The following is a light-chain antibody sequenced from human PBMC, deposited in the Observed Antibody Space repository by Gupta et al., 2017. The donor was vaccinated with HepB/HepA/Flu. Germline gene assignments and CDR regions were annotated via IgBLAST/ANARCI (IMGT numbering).Light chain of an antibody. CDR3: QQRSTLHT. CDR2: DAS. J-gene: IGKJ5*01. Sequence: EIVLTQSPATLSLSPGERATLSCRASQSVRSYLAWYQHKPGQAPRLIIYDASNSATGSPDRFSGSGYEKDFTLTSSRREHEDFVLYYGQQRSTLHTFGQGTRLEIK. V-gene: IGKV3-11*01. CDR1: QSVRSY.